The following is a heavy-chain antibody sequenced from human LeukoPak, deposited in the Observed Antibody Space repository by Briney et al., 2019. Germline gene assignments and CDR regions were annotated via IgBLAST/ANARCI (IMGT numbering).Heavy chain of an antibody. J-gene: IGHJ4*02. Sequence: QTGGSLRLSCAASGFTFSSYAMHWVRQAPGKGLEWVAVISYDGSNKYYADSVKGQFTISRDNSKNTLYLQMNSLRAEDTAVYYCAKSFGPVIAAAGTGADWGQGILVTVSS. D-gene: IGHD6-13*01. V-gene: IGHV3-30*04. CDR1: GFTFSSYA. CDR2: ISYDGSNK. CDR3: AKSFGPVIAAAGTGAD.